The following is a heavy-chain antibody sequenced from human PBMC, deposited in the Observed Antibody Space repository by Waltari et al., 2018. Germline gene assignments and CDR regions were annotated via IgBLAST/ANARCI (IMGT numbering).Heavy chain of an antibody. D-gene: IGHD2-15*01. CDR2: IYYRGSP. J-gene: IGHJ3*02. CDR1: GGSISSSSYY. CDR3: ARHGTVVTGAHWAFDI. V-gene: IGHV4-39*01. Sequence: QLQLQESGPGLVKPSETLSLTCTVSGGSISSSSYYWGWIRQPPGKGLEWIGSIYYRGSPSSNPSLKSRVTIAVDTSKNQFSLKLSSVTAADAAVYYCARHGTVVTGAHWAFDIWGQGTMVTVSS.